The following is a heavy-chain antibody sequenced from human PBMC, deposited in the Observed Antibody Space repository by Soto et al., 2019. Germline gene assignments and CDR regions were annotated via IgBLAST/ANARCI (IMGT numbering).Heavy chain of an antibody. CDR1: GGTFSNYA. D-gene: IGHD4-17*01. V-gene: IGHV1-69*06. J-gene: IGHJ1*01. CDR2: IIPIFGTA. CDR3: ARAGHKLRVGEALQH. Sequence: QVQLVQSGAEVKKPGSSVTVSCKASGGTFSNYAISWVRQAPGQGPEWMGGIIPIFGTANYAQKFQGRVTITRDTSASTAYMELSSLRSEDTAVYYCARAGHKLRVGEALQHWGQGTLVTVSS.